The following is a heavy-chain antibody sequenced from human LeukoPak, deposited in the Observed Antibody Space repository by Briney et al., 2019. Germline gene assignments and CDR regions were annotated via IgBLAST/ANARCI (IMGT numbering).Heavy chain of an antibody. D-gene: IGHD2-2*01. Sequence: GGSLRLSCAASGFTFSSYAMSWVRQAPGKGPEWVSAISGSGGSTYYADSVKGRFTISRDNSKNTLYLQMNSLRAEDTAVYYCAKVNVLVPAAVLGGHWFAPWGQGTLVTVSS. J-gene: IGHJ5*02. CDR2: ISGSGGST. CDR3: AKVNVLVPAAVLGGHWFAP. CDR1: GFTFSSYA. V-gene: IGHV3-23*01.